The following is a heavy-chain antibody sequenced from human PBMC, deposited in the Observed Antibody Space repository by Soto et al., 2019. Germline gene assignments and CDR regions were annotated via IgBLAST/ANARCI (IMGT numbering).Heavy chain of an antibody. V-gene: IGHV4-34*01. CDR3: ARYKSNYYYGMDV. CDR1: GGSFSGYY. J-gene: IGHJ6*02. Sequence: SETLSLTCAVYGGSFSGYYWNCIRQPPGKGLEWIGEINHSGSTNYNPSLKSRVTISVDTSKNQFSLKLSSVTAADTAVYYCARYKSNYYYGMDVWGQGTTVTVSS. CDR2: INHSGST. D-gene: IGHD1-20*01.